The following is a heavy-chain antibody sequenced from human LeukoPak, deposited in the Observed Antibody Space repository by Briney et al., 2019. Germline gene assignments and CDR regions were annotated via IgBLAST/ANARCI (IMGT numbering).Heavy chain of an antibody. CDR2: ISSSSSYI. Sequence: GGSLRLSCVASGFTFSSYSMNWVRQAPGKGLEWVSSISSSSSYIYYADSVKGRFTFSRDNAKNSLSLQMNSLRAEDTAVYYCATDYCDSSGGYWGQGTLVTVSS. CDR3: ATDYCDSSGGY. J-gene: IGHJ4*02. CDR1: GFTFSSYS. V-gene: IGHV3-21*04. D-gene: IGHD3-22*01.